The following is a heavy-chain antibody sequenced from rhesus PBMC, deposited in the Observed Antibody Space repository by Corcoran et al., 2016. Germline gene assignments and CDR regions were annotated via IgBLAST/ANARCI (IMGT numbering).Heavy chain of an antibody. CDR1: GGSISSNY. J-gene: IGHJ4*01. D-gene: IGHD4-4*01. CDR3: AREVTYGSLFDY. CDR2: IYGISGST. Sequence: QVQLQESGPGLVKPSETLSLTCAVSGGSISSNYWSWIRQPPGKGLEWIGYIYGISGSTYYNPSLKSRVTISTDTSKNQFSLKLSSVTAADTAVYYCAREVTYGSLFDYWGQGVLVTVSS. V-gene: IGHV4-160*01.